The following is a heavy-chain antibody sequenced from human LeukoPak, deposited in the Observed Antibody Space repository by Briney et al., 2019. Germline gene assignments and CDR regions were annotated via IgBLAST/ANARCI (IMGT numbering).Heavy chain of an antibody. Sequence: PGGSLRLSCAASGLTFSSYAMGWVRQAPGKGLEWVSAISGSGGSTYYADSVKGRFTISRDNSKNSLFLQMNSLRAEDTAVYYCAGPYYFDSSGYYPALGCWGQGTLVTVSS. D-gene: IGHD3-22*01. CDR2: ISGSGGST. J-gene: IGHJ4*02. CDR3: AGPYYFDSSGYYPALGC. V-gene: IGHV3-23*01. CDR1: GLTFSSYA.